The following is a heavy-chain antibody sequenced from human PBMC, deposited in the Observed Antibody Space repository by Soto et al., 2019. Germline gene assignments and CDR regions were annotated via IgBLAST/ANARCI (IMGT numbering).Heavy chain of an antibody. CDR1: GYTFTSYG. CDR3: ARLETITMTMYNWFDP. Sequence: QVQLVQSGAEVKKPGASVKVSCKASGYTFTSYGISWVRQAPGQGLEWMGWISAYNGNTNYAQKLQGRVTMTTDTSTSTADMELRSLRSDDTAVYYCARLETITMTMYNWFDPWGQGTLVTVSS. D-gene: IGHD3-22*01. CDR2: ISAYNGNT. V-gene: IGHV1-18*01. J-gene: IGHJ5*02.